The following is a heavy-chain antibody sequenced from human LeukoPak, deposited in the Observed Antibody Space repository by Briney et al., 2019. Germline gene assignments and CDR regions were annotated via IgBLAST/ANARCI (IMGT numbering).Heavy chain of an antibody. V-gene: IGHV3-53*01. D-gene: IGHD4/OR15-4a*01. CDR2: IYSGGST. J-gene: IGHJ4*02. CDR3: ARVTRMVPYHY. CDR1: GFTVSSNY. Sequence: GGSPRLSCAASGFTVSSNYMSWVRQAPGNGLEWVSVIYSGGSTYYADSVKGRFTISRDNSKNTLYLQMNSLRAEDTAVYYCARVTRMVPYHYWGQGTLVTVSS.